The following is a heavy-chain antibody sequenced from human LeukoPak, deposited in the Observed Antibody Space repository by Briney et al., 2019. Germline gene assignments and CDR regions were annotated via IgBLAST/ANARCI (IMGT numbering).Heavy chain of an antibody. CDR2: IWYDGSNK. D-gene: IGHD5-24*01. CDR1: GFTFSSYG. V-gene: IGHV3-33*06. Sequence: PGGSLRLSCAASGFTFSSYGMHWVRQAPGKGLEWVAVIWYDGSNKHYADSVKGRFTISRDNSKNTLYLQMNSLRAEDTAVYYCAKDPSMAHYYYYMDVWGKGTTVTVSS. CDR3: AKDPSMAHYYYYMDV. J-gene: IGHJ6*03.